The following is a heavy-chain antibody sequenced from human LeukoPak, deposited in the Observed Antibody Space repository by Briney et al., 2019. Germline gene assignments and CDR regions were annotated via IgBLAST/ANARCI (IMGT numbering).Heavy chain of an antibody. D-gene: IGHD5-12*01. Sequence: GRSLRLSCAASGFTFDDYAMHWVRQAPGKGLEWVPGISWNSGSIGYADSVKGRFTISRDNAKNSLYLQMNSLRAEDTALYYCAKDGGYDYGHFDYWGQGTLVTVSS. V-gene: IGHV3-9*01. CDR2: ISWNSGSI. J-gene: IGHJ4*02. CDR3: AKDGGYDYGHFDY. CDR1: GFTFDDYA.